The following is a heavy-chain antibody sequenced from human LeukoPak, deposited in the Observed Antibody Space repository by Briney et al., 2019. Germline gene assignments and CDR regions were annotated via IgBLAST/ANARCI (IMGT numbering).Heavy chain of an antibody. CDR2: ISAYNGNT. CDR1: GYTFTSYG. D-gene: IGHD3-22*01. J-gene: IGHJ4*02. CDR3: ARDLDQDYYDSSGLDFDY. Sequence: ASVKVSCKASGYTFTSYGISWVRQAPGQGLEWMGWISAYNGNTNYAQKLQGGVTMTTDTSTSTAYMELRSLRSDDTAVYYCARDLDQDYYDSSGLDFDYWGQGTLVTVSS. V-gene: IGHV1-18*01.